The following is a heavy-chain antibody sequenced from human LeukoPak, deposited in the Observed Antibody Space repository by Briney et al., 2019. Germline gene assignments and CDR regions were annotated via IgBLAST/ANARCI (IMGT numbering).Heavy chain of an antibody. CDR2: IKQDGSEN. CDR3: AKDTTGILDY. CDR1: GFTFSSSW. D-gene: IGHD2-21*02. V-gene: IGHV3-7*01. Sequence: PGGSLRLSCAASGFTFSSSWMAWVRQAPGKGLEWVANIKQDGSENYYVDSVKGRFTISRDNAKDSLYLQMNSLRAEDTALYYCAKDTTGILDYWGQGALVTVSS. J-gene: IGHJ4*02.